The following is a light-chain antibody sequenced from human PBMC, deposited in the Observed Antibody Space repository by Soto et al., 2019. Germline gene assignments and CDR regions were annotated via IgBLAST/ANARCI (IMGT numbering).Light chain of an antibody. J-gene: IGKJ2*01. Sequence: AIRMTQSPSSLSASTGDRVTITCRASQGISSYLAWYQQKPGKAPKLLIYAASTLQSGVLSRFSGSGSGTDFTLTISCLQSEDFATYYCQQYYSYPMYTFGQGTKLEIK. CDR3: QQYYSYPMYT. V-gene: IGKV1-8*01. CDR2: AAS. CDR1: QGISSY.